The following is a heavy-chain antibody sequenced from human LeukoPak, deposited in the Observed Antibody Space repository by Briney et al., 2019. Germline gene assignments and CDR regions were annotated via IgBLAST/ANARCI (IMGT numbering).Heavy chain of an antibody. D-gene: IGHD5-12*01. CDR1: GFTFGDYA. Sequence: GGSLRLPCTASGFTFGDYAMSWVRQAPGKRLEWVGFIRSKAYGGTTEYAASVKGRFTISRDDSKSIAYLQMNSLKTEDTAVYYCTGINEDGYSGYEPVDYWGQGTLVTVSS. CDR3: TGINEDGYSGYEPVDY. CDR2: IRSKAYGGTT. V-gene: IGHV3-49*04. J-gene: IGHJ4*02.